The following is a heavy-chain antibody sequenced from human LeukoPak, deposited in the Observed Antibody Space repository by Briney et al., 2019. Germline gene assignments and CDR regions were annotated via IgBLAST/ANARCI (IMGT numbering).Heavy chain of an antibody. V-gene: IGHV3-7*01. CDR2: INPDGSVK. CDR3: ARDRGYNSFDY. CDR1: GVTFSSLW. D-gene: IGHD3-10*01. Sequence: GGSLRLSCAASGVTFSSLWMTWVRQAPGKGLEWVANINPDGSVKNYVDSMRGRFTISRDNAKNSLYLQMNSLRAEDTAVYYCARDRGYNSFDYWGQGALVTVSS. J-gene: IGHJ4*02.